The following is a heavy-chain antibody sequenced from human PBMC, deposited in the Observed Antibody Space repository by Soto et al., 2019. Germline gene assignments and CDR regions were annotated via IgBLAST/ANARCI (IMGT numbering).Heavy chain of an antibody. D-gene: IGHD3-10*01. J-gene: IGHJ3*02. CDR2: ISAYNGNT. CDR3: ARSRVSGRPFPSGAFDI. Sequence: QVQLVQSGAEVKKPGASVKVSCKASGYTFTSYGISWVRQAPGQGLEWMGWISAYNGNTNYAQKLQGRVTMTTDTSKSTSYMELRSLRSDDTAVYYCARSRVSGRPFPSGAFDIWGQGTMVTVSS. V-gene: IGHV1-18*01. CDR1: GYTFTSYG.